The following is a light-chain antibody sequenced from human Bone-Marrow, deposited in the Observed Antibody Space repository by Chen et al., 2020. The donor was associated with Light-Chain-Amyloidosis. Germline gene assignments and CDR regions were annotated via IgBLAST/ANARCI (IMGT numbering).Light chain of an antibody. J-gene: IGLJ2*01. CDR1: DLPTKY. Sequence: SYELTQPPSVSVSPGQTARITCSGDDLPTKYAYWYQQKPGQAPVLVIHRDTERPSGSSELFSGASSGTTATLTISGVQEEDEADYHCQSADSSGTYEVIFGGGTKLTVL. CDR3: QSADSSGTYEVI. CDR2: RDT. V-gene: IGLV3-25*03.